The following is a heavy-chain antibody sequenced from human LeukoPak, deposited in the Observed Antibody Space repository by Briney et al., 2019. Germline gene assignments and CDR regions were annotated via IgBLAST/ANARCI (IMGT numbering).Heavy chain of an antibody. V-gene: IGHV1-69*05. D-gene: IGHD3-9*01. J-gene: IGHJ4*02. CDR3: AREDDILTGDYRLDY. CDR2: IIPIFGTA. Sequence: SVKVSCKASGGTFSSYAISWVRQAPGQGLEWMGGIIPIFGTANYAQKFQGRVTITTDESTSTAYMELSSLRSEDTAVYYCAREDDILTGDYRLDYWGQGTLVTVSS. CDR1: GGTFSSYA.